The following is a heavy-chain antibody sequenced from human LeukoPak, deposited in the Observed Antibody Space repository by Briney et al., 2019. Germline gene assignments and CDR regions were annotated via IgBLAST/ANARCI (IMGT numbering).Heavy chain of an antibody. V-gene: IGHV3-33*01. Sequence: GGSLRLSCAASGFTFSSYGMHWVRQAPGKGLEWVAVIWYDGSNKYYADSVKGRFTISRDNSKNTLCLQMNSLRAEDTAVYYCARDHWGYCSGGSCSLDYWGQGTLVTVSS. J-gene: IGHJ4*02. D-gene: IGHD2-15*01. CDR1: GFTFSSYG. CDR3: ARDHWGYCSGGSCSLDY. CDR2: IWYDGSNK.